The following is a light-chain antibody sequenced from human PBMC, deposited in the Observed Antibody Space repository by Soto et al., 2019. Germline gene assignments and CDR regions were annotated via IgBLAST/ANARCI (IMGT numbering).Light chain of an antibody. V-gene: IGKV3D-20*01. J-gene: IGKJ5*01. CDR2: DAS. CDR3: QQYGSSPPIT. Sequence: EIVLTQSPATLSLSPGERATLSCGASQSISSRYLAWYQQKPGLAPRLLVYDASTRATHIPDRFSGSGSGTDFTLTISRLEPEDFAVYYCQQYGSSPPITFGQGTRLEIK. CDR1: QSISSRY.